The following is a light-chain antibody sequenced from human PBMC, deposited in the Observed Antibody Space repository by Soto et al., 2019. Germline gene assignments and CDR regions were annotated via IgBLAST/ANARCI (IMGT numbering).Light chain of an antibody. CDR2: DAS. J-gene: IGKJ2*01. CDR1: HSVSNY. Sequence: EFVLTQSPATLSLSPGERATLSCRASHSVSNYLAWYRQKPGQPPRLLIYDASNRATGIPARFSGSGSGTDFTLTISSLEPEDFAVYYCQQRSNWPPRYTFGQGTKLEIK. CDR3: QQRSNWPPRYT. V-gene: IGKV3-11*01.